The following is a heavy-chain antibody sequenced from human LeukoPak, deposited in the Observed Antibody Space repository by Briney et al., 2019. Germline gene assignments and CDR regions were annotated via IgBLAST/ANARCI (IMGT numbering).Heavy chain of an antibody. CDR3: ARDVGTAAADSPVIDY. D-gene: IGHD6-13*01. CDR2: INPNSGGT. V-gene: IGHV1-2*02. J-gene: IGHJ4*02. Sequence: ASVKVSCKASGYTFTGYYMHWVRQAPGQGREWMGWINPNSGGTNYAQKFQGRVTMTRDTSISTAYMELSRLRSDDTAVYYCARDVGTAAADSPVIDYWGQGTLVTVSS. CDR1: GYTFTGYY.